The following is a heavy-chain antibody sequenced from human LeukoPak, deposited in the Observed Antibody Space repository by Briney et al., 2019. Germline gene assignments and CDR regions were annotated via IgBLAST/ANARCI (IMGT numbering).Heavy chain of an antibody. Sequence: PGGSLRLSCAASGFTFSSYDMHWVRQATGKGLEWVSAIGTAGDTYYPGSVKGRFTISRENAKNSLYLQMNSLRAGDTAVYYCARVYSGHVGSHYYGMDVWGQGTTVTVSS. V-gene: IGHV3-13*01. CDR2: IGTAGDT. CDR1: GFTFSSYD. D-gene: IGHD3-10*01. CDR3: ARVYSGHVGSHYYGMDV. J-gene: IGHJ6*02.